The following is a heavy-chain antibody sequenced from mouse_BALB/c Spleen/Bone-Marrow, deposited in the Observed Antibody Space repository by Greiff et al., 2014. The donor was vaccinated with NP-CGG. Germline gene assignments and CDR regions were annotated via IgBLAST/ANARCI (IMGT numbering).Heavy chain of an antibody. Sequence: VQLQQSGAELVRPGSSVKISCKASGYAFSSYWMNWVKQRPGQGLEWIGQIYPGDGDTNYIGKFKGKATLTADKSSSTAYMQLSSLTSEDSAVYFCARYYRNDYFALDYWGQGNSVTVSS. J-gene: IGHJ4*01. CDR3: ARYYRNDYFALDY. CDR2: IYPGDGDT. D-gene: IGHD2-14*01. V-gene: IGHV1-80*01. CDR1: GYAFSSYW.